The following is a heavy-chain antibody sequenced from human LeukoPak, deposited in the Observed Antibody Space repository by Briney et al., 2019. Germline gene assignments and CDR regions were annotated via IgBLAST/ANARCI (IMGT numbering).Heavy chain of an antibody. CDR2: SSSSGTTI. CDR1: GFTPSDSY. CDR3: ARRRDFIDY. D-gene: IGHD3/OR15-3a*01. J-gene: IGHJ4*02. V-gene: IGHV3-11*01. Sequence: SGGPLRLSCAAPGFTPSDSYLSWIRQAPGKGLEWVSYSSSSGTTIYYADSVKGRFAISRDNAKNSLYLQMNSLRAEDTAVYYCARRRDFIDYWGQGTLVTVSS.